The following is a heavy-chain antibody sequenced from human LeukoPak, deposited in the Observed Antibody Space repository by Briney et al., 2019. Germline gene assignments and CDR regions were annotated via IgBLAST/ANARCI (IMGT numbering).Heavy chain of an antibody. CDR1: GGSISSYH. V-gene: IGHV4-59*01. Sequence: SQTLSLTCTVSGGSISSYHWSWIRQPPGKGLEWIGYIYYSGSTNYNPSLKSRVTISVDTSKNQFSLKLSSVTAADTAVYYCARKYYYDSSGPYWYFDLWGRGTLVTVSS. J-gene: IGHJ2*01. CDR3: ARKYYYDSSGPYWYFDL. D-gene: IGHD3-22*01. CDR2: IYYSGST.